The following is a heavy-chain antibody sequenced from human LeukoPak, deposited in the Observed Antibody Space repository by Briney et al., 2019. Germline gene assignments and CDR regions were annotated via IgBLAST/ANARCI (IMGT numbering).Heavy chain of an antibody. J-gene: IGHJ4*02. Sequence: SETLSLTCAVYGGSFSGYYWSWIRQPPGKGLEWIGSIYYSGSTYYNPSLKSRVTISVDTSKNQFSLKLSSVTAADTAVYYCARLDFWSGYYLDYWGQGTLVTVSS. CDR3: ARLDFWSGYYLDY. CDR2: IYYSGST. D-gene: IGHD3-3*01. V-gene: IGHV4-34*01. CDR1: GGSFSGYY.